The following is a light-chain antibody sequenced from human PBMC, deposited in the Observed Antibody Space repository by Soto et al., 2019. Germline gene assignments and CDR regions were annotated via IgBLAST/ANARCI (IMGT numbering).Light chain of an antibody. CDR3: AAWDDSLGGYV. CDR2: RNN. V-gene: IGLV1-47*01. CDR1: SSNIGSNY. J-gene: IGLJ1*01. Sequence: QSVLTQPPSASGTPGQRVTISCSGSSSNIGSNYVYWYQQLPGTAPKLLIYRNNQRPSGVPDRFSGSKSGTSASLAISGLRSEDEAYYYCAAWDDSLGGYVFGTGTKLTVL.